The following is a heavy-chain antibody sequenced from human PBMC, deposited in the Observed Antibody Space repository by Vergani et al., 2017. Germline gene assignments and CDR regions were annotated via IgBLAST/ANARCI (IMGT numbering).Heavy chain of an antibody. Sequence: QVQLQESGPGLVKASQTLSLTCSVSGAYVGSGGYYWSWVRQRPGMGLDWIGYIYYSGTTYYNPSLESRLTISLDTSENHLSLKLTSVTAADTAVYYCARRRIVVVPAAPSTPDFDYWGQGTLVTVSS. CDR2: IYYSGTT. J-gene: IGHJ4*02. V-gene: IGHV4-31*03. CDR3: ARRRIVVVPAAPSTPDFDY. D-gene: IGHD2-2*01. CDR1: GAYVGSGGYY.